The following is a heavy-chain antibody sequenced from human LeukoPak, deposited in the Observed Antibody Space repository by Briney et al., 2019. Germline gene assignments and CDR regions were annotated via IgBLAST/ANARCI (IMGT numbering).Heavy chain of an antibody. D-gene: IGHD6-6*01. J-gene: IGHJ5*02. V-gene: IGHV4-59*08. Sequence: SETLSLTCTVSGGSISGYYWSWIRQPPGKGLEWIAHIYYSGSTTYNPSLESRVTVSLDTSKNQSSLKLTSVTAADTAVYYCARRGVAAIFDPWGQGTRVTVSS. CDR1: GGSISGYY. CDR3: ARRGVAAIFDP. CDR2: IYYSGST.